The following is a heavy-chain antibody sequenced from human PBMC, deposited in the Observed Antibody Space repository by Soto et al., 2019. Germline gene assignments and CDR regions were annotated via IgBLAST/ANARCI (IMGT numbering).Heavy chain of an antibody. CDR1: GGSSKDCY. CDR3: ARGRVYNKYYSNIGLEV. V-gene: IGHV4-34*01. Sequence: SETLCVTCAVSGGSSKDCYWHGIRQPPGKGLEWIGEINHSGSTNYNPSLKSRVTISVGTSKSQFSLKLSSVNAAETAVYCCARGRVYNKYYSNIGLEVCGKGTTVTV. CDR2: INHSGST. D-gene: IGHD4-4*01. J-gene: IGHJ6*04.